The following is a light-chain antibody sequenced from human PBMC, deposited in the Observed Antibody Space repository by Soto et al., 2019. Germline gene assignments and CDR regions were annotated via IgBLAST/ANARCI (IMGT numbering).Light chain of an antibody. J-gene: IGLJ1*01. CDR2: DVS. CDR1: SGDVGGYNY. Sequence: QSALTLPASVSGSPGQSITITCTGTSGDVGGYNYVSWYQQHPGKAPKLMIYDVSNRPSGVSNRFSGSKSGNTASLTISGLQAEDEADYYCSSYTSSSTYVFGTGTKLTVL. V-gene: IGLV2-14*01. CDR3: SSYTSSSTYV.